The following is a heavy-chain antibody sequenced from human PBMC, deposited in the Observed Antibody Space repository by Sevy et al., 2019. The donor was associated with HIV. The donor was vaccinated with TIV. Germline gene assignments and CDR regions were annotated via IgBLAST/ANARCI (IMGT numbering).Heavy chain of an antibody. D-gene: IGHD2-15*01. CDR2: FYYSGRT. CDR3: ASCSPDYYYGMDV. CDR1: GDSIGNNY. Sequence: SETLSLTCTVSGDSIGNNYWSWIWQPPGKGLEWIGYFYYSGRTNYNPSLKSRVTISADTSKNQFSLKLISVTAADTAVYFCASCSPDYYYGMDVWGQGTTVTVSS. V-gene: IGHV4-59*01. J-gene: IGHJ6*02.